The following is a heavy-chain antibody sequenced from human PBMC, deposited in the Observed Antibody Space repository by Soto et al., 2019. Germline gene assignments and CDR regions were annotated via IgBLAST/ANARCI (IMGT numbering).Heavy chain of an antibody. CDR2: ISSSGNT. D-gene: IGHD3-22*01. CDR3: ARAPMVLTRSYYYYYGMDV. J-gene: IGHJ6*02. V-gene: IGHV4-59*01. CDR1: DGSISNFY. Sequence: SETLSLTCTVSDGSISNFYWSWIRQPPGNGLEWIGYISSSGNTNYNPSLKSRVSISVDTSKNQFSLNLTSVTAADTAVYSCARAPMVLTRSYYYYYGMDVCGQGTTVTVSS.